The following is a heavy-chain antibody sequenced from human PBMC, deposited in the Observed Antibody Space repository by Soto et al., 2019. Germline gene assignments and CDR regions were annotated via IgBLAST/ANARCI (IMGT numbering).Heavy chain of an antibody. CDR2: IGTAGDT. V-gene: IGHV3-13*01. Sequence: EVQLVESGGGLVQPGGSLRLSCAASGFTFSSYDMHWVRQATGKGLEWVSAIGTAGDTYYPGSVKGRFTISRENAENSLSLQMNRLGAEDTAVYYCARGRYSSSWYGDLDYWGQGTLVTVSS. CDR1: GFTFSSYD. CDR3: ARGRYSSSWYGDLDY. J-gene: IGHJ4*02. D-gene: IGHD6-13*01.